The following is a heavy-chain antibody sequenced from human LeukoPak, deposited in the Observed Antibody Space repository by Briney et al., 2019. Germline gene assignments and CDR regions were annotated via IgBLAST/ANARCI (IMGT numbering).Heavy chain of an antibody. CDR1: GFTFSSYG. D-gene: IGHD3-9*01. J-gene: IGHJ4*02. CDR2: ISYDGSSK. Sequence: PGGSLRLSCAASGFTFSSYGMHWVRQAPGKGPEWVAVISYDGSSKYYADSVKGRFTISRDNSKNTLYLQMNSLRAEDTAVYYCAKVTTIFRWDYFDYWGQGTLVTVSS. V-gene: IGHV3-30*18. CDR3: AKVTTIFRWDYFDY.